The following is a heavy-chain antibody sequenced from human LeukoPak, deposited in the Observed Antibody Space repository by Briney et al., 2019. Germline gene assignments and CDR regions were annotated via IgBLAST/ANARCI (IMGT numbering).Heavy chain of an antibody. CDR1: GYTFTSYD. CDR2: MNPNSGNT. J-gene: IGHJ5*02. CDR3: ASSNRYDILTGYFSNNWFDP. D-gene: IGHD3-9*01. Sequence: GASVMVSCKASGYTFTSYDINWVRQATGQGLEWMGWMNPNSGNTGYAQKFQGRVTMTRNTSISTAYMELSSLRSEDTAVYYCASSNRYDILTGYFSNNWFDPWGQGTLVTVSS. V-gene: IGHV1-8*01.